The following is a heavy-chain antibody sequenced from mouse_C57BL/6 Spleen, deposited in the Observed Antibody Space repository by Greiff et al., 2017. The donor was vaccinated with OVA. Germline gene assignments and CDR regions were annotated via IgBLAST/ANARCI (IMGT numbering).Heavy chain of an antibody. Sequence: VQLQQPGAELVKPGASVKLSCKASGYTFTSYWMHWVKQRPGQGLEWIGMIHPNSGSTNYNEKFKSKATLTVDKSSSTAYMQLSSLTSEDSAVYYCARRGTGTWYFDYWGQGTTLTVSS. CDR3: ARRGTGTWYFDY. V-gene: IGHV1-64*01. CDR2: IHPNSGST. CDR1: GYTFTSYW. D-gene: IGHD4-1*01. J-gene: IGHJ2*01.